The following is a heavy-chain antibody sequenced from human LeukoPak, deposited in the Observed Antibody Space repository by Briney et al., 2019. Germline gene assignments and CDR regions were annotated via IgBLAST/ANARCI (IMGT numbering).Heavy chain of an antibody. CDR3: ARRGGMSSGRSFDH. V-gene: IGHV3-30*01. Sequence: GGSLRLSCAASGFTFSSYAMHWVRQAPGKGLEWVAVISYDGSNKYYADSVKGRFTISRDNSKNTLYLQMNSLRAEDTAVYYCARRGGMSSGRSFDHWGQGTLVTVSS. CDR2: ISYDGSNK. D-gene: IGHD3-16*01. CDR1: GFTFSSYA. J-gene: IGHJ4*02.